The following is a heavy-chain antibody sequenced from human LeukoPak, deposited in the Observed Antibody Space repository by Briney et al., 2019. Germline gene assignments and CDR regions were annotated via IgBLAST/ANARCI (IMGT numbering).Heavy chain of an antibody. V-gene: IGHV4-59*01. CDR3: AKGGSYWYFDL. CDR1: GGSISSYY. CDR2: IYYSGST. Sequence: PSETLSLTCTVSGGSISSYYWSWIRQPPGKGREWIGYIYYSGSTNYNPSLKSRVPISVDTSKNQFSLKLSSVTAADTAVYYCAKGGSYWYFDLWGRGTLVTVSS. J-gene: IGHJ2*01. D-gene: IGHD1-26*01.